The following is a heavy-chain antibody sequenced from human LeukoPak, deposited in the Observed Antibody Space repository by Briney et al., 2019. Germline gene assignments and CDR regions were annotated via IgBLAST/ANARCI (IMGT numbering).Heavy chain of an antibody. CDR3: ARDRGICYFDY. V-gene: IGHV4-30-2*01. CDR2: IYHSGST. Sequence: SQTLSLTCAVSGGSISSGGYSWSWIRQPPGKGLVWIGYIYHSGSTYYNPSLKSRVTISVDRSKNQFSLKLSSVTAADTAVYYCARDRGICYFDYWGQGTLVTVSS. J-gene: IGHJ4*02. CDR1: GGSISSGGYS.